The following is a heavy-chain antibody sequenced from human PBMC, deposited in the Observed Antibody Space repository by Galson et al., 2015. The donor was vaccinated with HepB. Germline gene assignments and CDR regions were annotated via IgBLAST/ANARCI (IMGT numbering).Heavy chain of an antibody. D-gene: IGHD2-2*01. V-gene: IGHV1-18*04. J-gene: IGHJ4*02. Sequence: SCKASDYIFTNFGINWVRQAPGQGLEWMGWISAYNGNTNYAQNLQGRVTMTTDTSTSTAYMVLRSLRSDDTAVYYCARARYSTSPPDYWGQGTLVTVSS. CDR1: DYIFTNFG. CDR3: ARARYSTSPPDY. CDR2: ISAYNGNT.